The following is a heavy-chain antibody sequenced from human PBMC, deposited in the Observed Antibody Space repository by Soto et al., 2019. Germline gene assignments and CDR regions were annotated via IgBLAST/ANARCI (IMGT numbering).Heavy chain of an antibody. D-gene: IGHD3-9*01. Sequence: GSLRLSCAASGFTFSNAWMNWVRQAPGKGLEWVGRIKSKTDGGTTDYAAPVKGRFTISRDDSKNTLYLQMSSLKTEDTAVYYCTTDLHYDILLPYYYYGMDVWGQGTTVTVSS. J-gene: IGHJ6*02. CDR3: TTDLHYDILLPYYYYGMDV. CDR1: GFTFSNAW. V-gene: IGHV3-15*07. CDR2: IKSKTDGGTT.